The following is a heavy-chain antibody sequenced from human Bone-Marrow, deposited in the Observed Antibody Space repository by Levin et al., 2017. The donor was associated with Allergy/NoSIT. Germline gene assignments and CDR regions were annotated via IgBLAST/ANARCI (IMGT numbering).Heavy chain of an antibody. J-gene: IGHJ4*02. CDR1: GFTVSNTW. Sequence: GGSLRLSCAASGFTVSNTWMVWVRQAPGKGLEWLGRIRSKRDGGIREYAAPAQGRFSISTDDSENTLYLQMNSLRTEDTGLYYCGTDQGHSSAFYDFAYWGQGTQVTVSA. D-gene: IGHD3-22*01. CDR2: IRSKRDGGIR. CDR3: GTDQGHSSAFYDFAY. V-gene: IGHV3-15*01.